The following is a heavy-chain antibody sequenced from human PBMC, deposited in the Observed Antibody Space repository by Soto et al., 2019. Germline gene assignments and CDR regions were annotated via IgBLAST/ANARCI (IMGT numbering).Heavy chain of an antibody. V-gene: IGHV3-23*01. Sequence: PGGSLRLSCAASGFTFSSYAMSWVRQAPGKGLEWVSAISGSGGSTYYADSVKGRFTISRDNSKNTLYLQMNSLRAEDTAVYYCAKGGYCSSTSCYINWFDPWGQGTLVTVSS. CDR3: AKGGYCSSTSCYINWFDP. J-gene: IGHJ5*02. CDR2: ISGSGGST. D-gene: IGHD2-2*02. CDR1: GFTFSSYA.